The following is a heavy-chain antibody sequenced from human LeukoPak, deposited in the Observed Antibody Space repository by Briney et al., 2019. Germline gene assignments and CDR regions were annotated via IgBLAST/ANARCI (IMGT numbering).Heavy chain of an antibody. CDR1: GGSISSSSYY. Sequence: SETLSLTCTVSGGSISSSSYYWGWIRQPPGKGLEWIGGIYYSGSTYYNPSLKSRVTISVDTSKNQFSLKLSSVTAADTAVYYCARSLRMVTAIRAFDPWGQGTLVTVSS. J-gene: IGHJ5*02. D-gene: IGHD2-21*02. CDR2: IYYSGST. V-gene: IGHV4-39*07. CDR3: ARSLRMVTAIRAFDP.